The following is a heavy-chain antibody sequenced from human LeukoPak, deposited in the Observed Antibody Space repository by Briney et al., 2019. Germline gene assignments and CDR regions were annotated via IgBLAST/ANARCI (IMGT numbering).Heavy chain of an antibody. Sequence: SETLSLTCTVSGGSISSSSYYWGWIRQPPGKGREWIGSIYYSGSTYHNPSLKSRVTISVDTSKNQFSLKLTSVTAADTAVYFCARLRYNWNDADYWGQGTLVTVSS. CDR1: GGSISSSSYY. CDR3: ARLRYNWNDADY. D-gene: IGHD1-20*01. J-gene: IGHJ4*02. V-gene: IGHV4-39*01. CDR2: IYYSGST.